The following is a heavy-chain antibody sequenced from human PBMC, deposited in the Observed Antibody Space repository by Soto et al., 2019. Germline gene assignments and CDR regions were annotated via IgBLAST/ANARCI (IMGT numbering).Heavy chain of an antibody. Sequence: ASVKVSCKASGYTFSDYFIQWLRQAPGQGLEWVAWINPKTAATNYAKKFQDRVTLTSDTSFSTAYLELTRLRPDDTAVYYCARIKWGLDYYSGMDVWGQGTAVTVSS. V-gene: IGHV1-2*02. CDR3: ARIKWGLDYYSGMDV. CDR1: GYTFSDYF. J-gene: IGHJ6*02. D-gene: IGHD1-26*01. CDR2: INPKTAAT.